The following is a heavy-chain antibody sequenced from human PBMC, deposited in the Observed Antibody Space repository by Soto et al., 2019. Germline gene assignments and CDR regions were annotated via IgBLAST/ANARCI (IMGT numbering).Heavy chain of an antibody. CDR1: GDSIRNRNYY. V-gene: IGHV4-39*01. CDR3: ARGIYLGPSGYYLEF. D-gene: IGHD3-22*01. CDR2: RYDDAST. J-gene: IGHJ4*02. Sequence: QLQLQESGPGLVKPSETLSLSCSVSGDSIRNRNYYWAWIRQPPGKGLEWIVSRYDDASTFYTPSLQRRLTISIDTAKKQLSLKVSSVSAADTAVYYCARGIYLGPSGYYLEFWGQGTLVTVPS.